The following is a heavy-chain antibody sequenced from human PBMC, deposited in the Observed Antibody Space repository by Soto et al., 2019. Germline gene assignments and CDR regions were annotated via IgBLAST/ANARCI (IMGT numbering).Heavy chain of an antibody. CDR2: INHSGST. CDR1: GGSFSGYY. CDR3: ARVGPGWYDDY. Sequence: SETLSLTCAVYGGSFSGYYWSWIRQPPGKGLEWIGEINHSGSTNYNPSLKSRVTISVDTSKNQFSLKLSSVTAADTAVYYCARVGPGWYDDYWAQGTLVTVSS. J-gene: IGHJ4*02. D-gene: IGHD6-19*01. V-gene: IGHV4-34*01.